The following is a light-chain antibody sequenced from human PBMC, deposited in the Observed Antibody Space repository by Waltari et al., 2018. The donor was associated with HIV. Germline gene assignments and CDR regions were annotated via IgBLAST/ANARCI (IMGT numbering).Light chain of an antibody. Sequence: QSVLTQPPSASGTPGQRVTISCSGSNSNIGSNDVSWNQQFPGTAPKLVIYCSSYRPSGVPDRFSCSRSGTSASLAISGLQSEDEAHYFCAAWDDNLTGWAFGGGTKMTVL. CDR3: AAWDDNLTGWA. CDR1: NSNIGSND. CDR2: CSS. V-gene: IGLV1-44*01. J-gene: IGLJ3*02.